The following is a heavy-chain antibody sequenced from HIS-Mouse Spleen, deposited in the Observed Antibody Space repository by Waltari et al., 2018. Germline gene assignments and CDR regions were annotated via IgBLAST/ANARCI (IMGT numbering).Heavy chain of an antibody. CDR3: ARDLELDAFDI. D-gene: IGHD1-1*01. Sequence: EVQLVESGGGLVQPGGSRRLSCAASGFAFSSYWMHWVRHAPGKGLVWVSRINSDGSSTSYADSVKGRFTISRDNAKNTLYLQMNSLRAEDTAVYYCARDLELDAFDIWGQGTMVTVSS. CDR2: INSDGSST. J-gene: IGHJ3*02. CDR1: GFAFSSYW. V-gene: IGHV3-74*01.